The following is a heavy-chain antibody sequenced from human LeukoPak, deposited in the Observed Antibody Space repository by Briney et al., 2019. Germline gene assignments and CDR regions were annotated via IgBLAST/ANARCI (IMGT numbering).Heavy chain of an antibody. J-gene: IGHJ4*02. CDR1: GYTFTGYY. CDR2: INPNSGGT. CDR3: ARDIDGSYYFDY. Sequence: VASVKVSCKASGYTFTGYYMHWVRQAPGQGLEWMGWINPNSGGTNYAQKFQGRVTMTRDTSISTAYMELSRLRSDDTAVYYCARDIDGSYYFDYWGRGTLVTVSS. D-gene: IGHD1-26*01. V-gene: IGHV1-2*02.